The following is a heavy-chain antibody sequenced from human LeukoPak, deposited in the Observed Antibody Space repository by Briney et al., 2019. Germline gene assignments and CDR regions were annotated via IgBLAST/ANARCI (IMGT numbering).Heavy chain of an antibody. V-gene: IGHV3-66*01. CDR2: IYSGGST. Sequence: PGGSLRLSCAASGFTVSNNYMRWVRQAPGKGLEWVSLIYSGGSTYYADSVKGRFIIARDNSKNTLYLQMNSLRAEDTAVYYCAKVEDIVVVVAATWGAFDIRGQGTMVTVPS. D-gene: IGHD2-15*01. CDR3: AKVEDIVVVVAATWGAFDI. CDR1: GFTVSNNY. J-gene: IGHJ3*02.